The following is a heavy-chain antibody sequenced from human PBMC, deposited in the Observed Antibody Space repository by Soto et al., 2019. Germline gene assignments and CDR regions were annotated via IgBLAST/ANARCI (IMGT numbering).Heavy chain of an antibody. J-gene: IGHJ3*02. Sequence: QVQLVESGGGVVQPGRSLRLSCAASGFIFSRYDMHWLRQAPGKGLEWVALISSDGSNKYYADSVKGRFTISRDNSKNTLYLQMSSLRAEDAAMYYCAKVGSSWFEGAFDIWGQGTMVTVSS. V-gene: IGHV3-30*18. CDR3: AKVGSSWFEGAFDI. D-gene: IGHD6-13*01. CDR1: GFIFSRYD. CDR2: ISSDGSNK.